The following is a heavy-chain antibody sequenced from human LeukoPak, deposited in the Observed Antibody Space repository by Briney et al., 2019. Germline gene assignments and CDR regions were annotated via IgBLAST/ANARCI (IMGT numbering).Heavy chain of an antibody. Sequence: SETLSLTCTVSAGSISSYYWSWIRQPPGKGLEWIGYIYYSGSTNYNPSLKSRITISVDTSKNQFSLKLSSVTAADTAVYYCATLGEGSLWNWGQGTLVTVST. CDR3: ATLGEGSLWN. D-gene: IGHD2-21*01. J-gene: IGHJ4*02. CDR1: AGSISSYY. CDR2: IYYSGST. V-gene: IGHV4-59*01.